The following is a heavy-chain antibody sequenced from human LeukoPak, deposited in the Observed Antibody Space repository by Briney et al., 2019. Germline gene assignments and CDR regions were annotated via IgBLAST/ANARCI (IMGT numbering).Heavy chain of an antibody. CDR1: GGSISSSSYY. CDR3: ARGVSSGWSYNFDY. D-gene: IGHD6-19*01. V-gene: IGHV4-39*01. CDR2: IYYSGST. J-gene: IGHJ4*02. Sequence: PSETLSLTGTVSGGSISSSSYYWGWIRQPPGKGLECIGSIYYSGSTYYNPSLKSRVTISVDTSKNQFSLKLSSVTAADTAVYYCARGVSSGWSYNFDYWGQGTLVTVSS.